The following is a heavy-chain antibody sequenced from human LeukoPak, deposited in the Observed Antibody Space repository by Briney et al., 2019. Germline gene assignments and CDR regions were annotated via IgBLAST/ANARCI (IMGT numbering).Heavy chain of an antibody. J-gene: IGHJ4*02. D-gene: IGHD3-22*01. CDR2: ISYDGNNK. Sequence: GGSLRLSCAASGFTFSIYGMHWVRQAPGKGLEWVAVISYDGNNKYYGDSVKGRFTISRDNSKNTLFLQMNSLRTEDTAVYYCAKVHLTYYYDSDGYGFQDHWGQGTLVTVSS. V-gene: IGHV3-30*18. CDR3: AKVHLTYYYDSDGYGFQDH. CDR1: GFTFSIYG.